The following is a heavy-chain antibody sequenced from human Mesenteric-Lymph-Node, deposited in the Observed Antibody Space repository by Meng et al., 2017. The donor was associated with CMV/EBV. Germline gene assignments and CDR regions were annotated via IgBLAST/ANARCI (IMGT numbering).Heavy chain of an antibody. CDR2: IIPIFGTA. CDR3: ARETCSSTSCYGAYGMDV. Sequence: TFSSYAISWGRQAPEQGLEWMGGIIPIFGTANYVQKFQGRVTITADESTSTAYMELSSLRSEDTAVYYCARETCSSTSCYGAYGMDVWGQGTTVTVSS. J-gene: IGHJ6*02. D-gene: IGHD2-2*01. V-gene: IGHV1-69*01. CDR1: TFSSYA.